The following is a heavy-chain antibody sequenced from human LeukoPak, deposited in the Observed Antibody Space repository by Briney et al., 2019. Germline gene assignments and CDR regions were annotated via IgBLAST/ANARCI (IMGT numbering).Heavy chain of an antibody. CDR1: GYTLTELS. CDR3: ATDLTSRYSSSWYGLYYYYGMDV. CDR2: FDPDDGET. J-gene: IGHJ6*02. D-gene: IGHD6-13*01. V-gene: IGHV1-24*01. Sequence: ASVKVSCKVSGYTLTELSMHWVRQAPGKGLEWMGGFDPDDGETIYAQKFQGRVTMTEDTSTDTAYMELSSLRSEDTAVYYCATDLTSRYSSSWYGLYYYYGMDVWGQGTTVTVSS.